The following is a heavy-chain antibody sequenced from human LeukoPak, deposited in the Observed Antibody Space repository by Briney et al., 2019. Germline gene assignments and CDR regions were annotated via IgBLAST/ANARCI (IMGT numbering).Heavy chain of an antibody. CDR3: ATIVYYYDSSGYYRNSAEYFQH. V-gene: IGHV1-24*01. J-gene: IGHJ1*01. CDR2: LDPEDGET. Sequence: ASVKVSCKVSGYTLTELSMHWVRQAPGKGLEWMGGLDPEDGETIYAQKFQGRVTMTEDTSTDTAYMELSSLRSEDTAVYYCATIVYYYDSSGYYRNSAEYFQHWGQGTLVTVSS. CDR1: GYTLTELS. D-gene: IGHD3-22*01.